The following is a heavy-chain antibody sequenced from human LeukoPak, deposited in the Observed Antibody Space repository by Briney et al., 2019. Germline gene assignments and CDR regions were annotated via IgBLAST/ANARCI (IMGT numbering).Heavy chain of an antibody. CDR2: IDWDDDK. CDR3: ARAIYGGNSADS. Sequence: SGPALVKPTQTLTLTCTFSGFSLSTSAMCVSWIRQPPGKALEWLARIDWDDDKYYSTSLKTRLTISKDTSKNQVVLTMTNMDPVDTATYYCARAIYGGNSADSWGQGTLVTVSS. D-gene: IGHD4-23*01. J-gene: IGHJ4*02. CDR1: GFSLSTSAMC. V-gene: IGHV2-70*11.